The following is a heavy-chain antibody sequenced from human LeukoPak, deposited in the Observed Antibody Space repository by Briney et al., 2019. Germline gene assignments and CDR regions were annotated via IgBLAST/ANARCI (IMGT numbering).Heavy chain of an antibody. J-gene: IGHJ4*02. V-gene: IGHV3-30*02. Sequence: GGSLRLSCAASGFTFSSYGMHWVRQAPGKGLEWVAFIRYDGSNKYYADSVKGRFTISRDNSKNTLYLQMNSLRAEDTAVYYCANGLVVETTAPHFDYWGQGTLVTVSS. CDR1: GFTFSSYG. CDR2: IRYDGSNK. CDR3: ANGLVVETTAPHFDY. D-gene: IGHD2-21*02.